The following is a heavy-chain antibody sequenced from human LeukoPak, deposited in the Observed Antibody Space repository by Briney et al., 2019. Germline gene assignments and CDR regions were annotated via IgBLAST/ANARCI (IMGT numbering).Heavy chain of an antibody. V-gene: IGHV3-66*01. CDR1: GLTVSSNF. CDR3: ARERLYCSGGSCYRSFDY. J-gene: IGHJ4*02. D-gene: IGHD2-15*01. CDR2: LYSADSGGRD. Sequence: PGGSLRLSCAASGLTVSSNFMSWVRQAPGKGLESVSLLYSADSGGRDYHADSVRGRFTVSRDISKNTMYLQMNSLRAEDTAVYYCARERLYCSGGSCYRSFDYWGQGTLVTVSS.